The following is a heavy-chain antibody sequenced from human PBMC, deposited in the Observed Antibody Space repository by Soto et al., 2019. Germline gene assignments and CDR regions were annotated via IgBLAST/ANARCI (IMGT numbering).Heavy chain of an antibody. Sequence: QVQLVESGGGVVQPGRSLRLSCAASGFTFSSYGMHWVRQAPGKGLEWVAVISYDGSNKYYADSVKGRFTISRDNSKNTLFLQMNGLRAEDTAVYYSAKDLLRPGRAYGMDVW. J-gene: IGHJ6*01. D-gene: IGHD6-25*01. CDR3: AKDLLRPGRAYGMDV. V-gene: IGHV3-30*18. CDR2: ISYDGSNK. CDR1: GFTFSSYG.